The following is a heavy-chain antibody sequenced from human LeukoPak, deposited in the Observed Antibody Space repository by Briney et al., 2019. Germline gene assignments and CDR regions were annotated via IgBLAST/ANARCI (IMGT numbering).Heavy chain of an antibody. V-gene: IGHV3-23*01. J-gene: IGHJ4*02. D-gene: IGHD3-10*01. CDR1: GFTFSSHA. CDR3: AKGRHYYGSGSYPDS. CDR2: ISGSGSTT. Sequence: TGGSLRLSCAASGFTFSSHAMNWVRQAPGKGLEWVSAISGSGSTTYYADSVKGRFTISRDKSKNTLYLQMNSLRAEDMAIYYCAKGRHYYGSGSYPDSWGQGTLVTVSS.